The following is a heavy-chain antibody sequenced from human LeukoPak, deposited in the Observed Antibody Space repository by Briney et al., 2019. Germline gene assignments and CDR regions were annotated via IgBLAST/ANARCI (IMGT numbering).Heavy chain of an antibody. CDR1: GYTFTSYG. J-gene: IGHJ5*02. D-gene: IGHD2-2*02. V-gene: IGHV1-18*01. CDR2: ISAYNGNT. CDR3: ARISRYCSSTSCYTGNWFDP. Sequence: GASVKVSCKASGYTFTSYGISWVRQAPGQGLEWMGWISAYNGNTNYAQKLQGRVTMTTDTSTSTAYMELRSLRSDDTAVYYCARISRYCSSTSCYTGNWFDPWGQGTLVTVSS.